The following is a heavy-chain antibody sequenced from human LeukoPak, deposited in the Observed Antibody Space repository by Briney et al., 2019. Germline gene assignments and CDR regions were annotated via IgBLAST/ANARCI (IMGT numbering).Heavy chain of an antibody. J-gene: IGHJ4*02. CDR1: GFTFSSYW. V-gene: IGHV3-74*01. Sequence: GGSLRLSCAASGFTFSSYWMHWVRQAPGKGLVWVSRINSEGSSTSYADSVKGRFTISRDNAKNTLYLQMNSLRAEDTAVYYCARGNVVSPPDYWGQGPLVTVSS. CDR2: INSEGSST. CDR3: ARGNVVSPPDY. D-gene: IGHD2-8*01.